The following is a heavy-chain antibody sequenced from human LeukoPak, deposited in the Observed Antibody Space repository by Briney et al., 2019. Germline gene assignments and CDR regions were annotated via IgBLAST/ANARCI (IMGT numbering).Heavy chain of an antibody. CDR1: GGSISSGSYY. Sequence: SETLSLTCTVSGGSISSGSYYWSWIRQPAGKGLEWIGRIYTSGSTNYNPSLKSRVTISVDTSKNQFSLKLSSVTAADTAVYYCARGWGYSYEQAFDIWGQGTMVTVSS. CDR2: IYTSGST. CDR3: ARGWGYSYEQAFDI. D-gene: IGHD5-18*01. J-gene: IGHJ3*02. V-gene: IGHV4-61*02.